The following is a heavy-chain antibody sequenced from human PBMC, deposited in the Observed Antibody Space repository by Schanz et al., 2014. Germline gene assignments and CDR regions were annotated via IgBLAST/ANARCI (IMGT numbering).Heavy chain of an antibody. V-gene: IGHV4-61*02. Sequence: QVQLQESGPGLVKPSQTLSLTCTVSGGSIRSGTYYWSWIRQPAGKALEWVGRVFPNGITNYNPSLKSRLTKPLDTPNTQFSLTLTSLSAADTAVYYCARDTTWRLDLWGRGTLVTVSS. J-gene: IGHJ2*01. D-gene: IGHD1-1*01. CDR3: ARDTTWRLDL. CDR1: GGSIRSGTYY. CDR2: VFPNGIT.